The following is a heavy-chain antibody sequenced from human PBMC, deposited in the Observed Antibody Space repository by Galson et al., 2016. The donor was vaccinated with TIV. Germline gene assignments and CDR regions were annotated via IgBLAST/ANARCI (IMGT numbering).Heavy chain of an antibody. CDR2: ISPSDGYT. J-gene: IGHJ3*02. V-gene: IGHV5-10-1*01. Sequence: QSGAEVKKRGESLTISCKTSGYRFTNSWISWVRHVPGKGREWVGRISPSDGYTNYGPSFQGHVTISTAKSISTSYLQWSSLTASDSAIYYWARQTPLTDAFDIWGPG. D-gene: IGHD1-14*01. CDR3: ARQTPLTDAFDI. CDR1: GYRFTNSW.